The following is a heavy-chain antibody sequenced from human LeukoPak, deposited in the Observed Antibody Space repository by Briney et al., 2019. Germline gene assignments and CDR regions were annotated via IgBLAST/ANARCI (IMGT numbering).Heavy chain of an antibody. D-gene: IGHD6-13*01. CDR2: ISSSSSYI. J-gene: IGHJ4*02. Sequence: GGSLRLSCAASGFTFSSYSTNWVRQAPGKGLEWVSSISSSSSYIYYADSVKGRFTISRDNAKNSLYLQMNSLRAEDTAVYYCARDPLIAAAGTSYWGQGTLVTVSS. CDR1: GFTFSSYS. V-gene: IGHV3-21*01. CDR3: ARDPLIAAAGTSY.